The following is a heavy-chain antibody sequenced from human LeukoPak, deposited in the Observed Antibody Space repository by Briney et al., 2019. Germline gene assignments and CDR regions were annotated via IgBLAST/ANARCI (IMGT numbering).Heavy chain of an antibody. CDR2: ISAYNGNT. CDR1: GYTFTSYG. D-gene: IGHD3-3*01. CDR3: ATYDFWSGYYFDAFDI. V-gene: IGHV1-18*01. Sequence: ASVKVSCKASGYTFTSYGISWVRQAPGQGLEWMGWISAYNGNTNYAQKLQGRVTMTTDTSTSTAYMELRSLRSDDTAVYYCATYDFWSGYYFDAFDIWGQGTMVTVSS. J-gene: IGHJ3*02.